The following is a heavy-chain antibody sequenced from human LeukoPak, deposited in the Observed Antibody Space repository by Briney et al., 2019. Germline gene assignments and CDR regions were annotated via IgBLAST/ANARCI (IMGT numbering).Heavy chain of an antibody. CDR2: ISYSGST. V-gene: IGHV4-59*01. D-gene: IGHD4-11*01. J-gene: IGHJ4*02. CDR1: VDSIYVSY. Sequence: PSQTLSLTCTLSVDSIYVSYSSGLRHSPEGGGGWIVYISYSGSTNNTTSLTSLVTISLDTCKNQFSLRMRSVTAPETGLYTSSTLTTVTMNSYYFAFWGQGTLVTVSS. CDR3: STLTTVTMNSYYFAF.